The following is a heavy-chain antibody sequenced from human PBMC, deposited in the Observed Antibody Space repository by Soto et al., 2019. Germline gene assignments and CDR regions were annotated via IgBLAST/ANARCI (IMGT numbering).Heavy chain of an antibody. V-gene: IGHV4-59*06. CDR2: IYYSGST. Sequence: SETLSLTCTVSGGSISSYYWSWIRQPAGKGLEWIGRIYYSGSTYYNPSLKSRVTISVDTSKNQFSLKLSSVTAADTAVYYCAMSRYYYDSSGALDWGQGTLVTVSS. CDR3: AMSRYYYDSSGALD. D-gene: IGHD3-22*01. CDR1: GGSISSYY. J-gene: IGHJ4*02.